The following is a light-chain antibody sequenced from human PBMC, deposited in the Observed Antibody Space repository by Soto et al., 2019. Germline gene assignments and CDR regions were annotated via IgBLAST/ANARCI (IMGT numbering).Light chain of an antibody. V-gene: IGKV3-15*01. J-gene: IGKJ4*01. CDR3: QQYDNWPPIT. CDR1: QSVASS. CDR2: GAS. Sequence: EIVMTQSPATLSVSPGERATLSCRASQSVASSLAWFQQKPGQAARLLIYGASIRATGVPARFSGSGYGTEFTLTISSLQSEDFAVYYCQQYDNWPPITFGGGTKVEIK.